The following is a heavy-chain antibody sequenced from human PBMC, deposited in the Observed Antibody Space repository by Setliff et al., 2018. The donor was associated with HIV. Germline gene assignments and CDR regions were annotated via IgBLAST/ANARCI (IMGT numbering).Heavy chain of an antibody. CDR2: ISASSVNT. Sequence: GASVKVSCKASGYTFTGYFIHWVRQAPGQGLEWVGSISASSVNTNYTQGRVTMTTDISTSTAYMELRSLRSDDSAVYFCARVPVSSYYYYMDVWGKGTTVTVSS. CDR3: ARVPVSSYYYYMDV. J-gene: IGHJ6*03. CDR1: GYTFTGYF. V-gene: IGHV1-18*04. D-gene: IGHD6-13*01.